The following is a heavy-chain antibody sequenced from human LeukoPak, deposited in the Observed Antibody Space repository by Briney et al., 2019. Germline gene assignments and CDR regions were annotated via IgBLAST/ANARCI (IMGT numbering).Heavy chain of an antibody. CDR1: GGSISSYY. Sequence: SETLSLTCTVSGGSISSYYWSWIRQPAGKGLEWIGRIYTSGSTNYNPSLKSRVTMSVDTSKNQFSLKLSSVTAADTAVYYCAREGVVRGVIHFDYWGQGTLATVSS. J-gene: IGHJ4*02. V-gene: IGHV4-4*07. D-gene: IGHD3-10*01. CDR2: IYTSGST. CDR3: AREGVVRGVIHFDY.